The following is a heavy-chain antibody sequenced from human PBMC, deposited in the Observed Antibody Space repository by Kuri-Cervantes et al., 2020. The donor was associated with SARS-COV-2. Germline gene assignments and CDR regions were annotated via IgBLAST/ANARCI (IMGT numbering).Heavy chain of an antibody. CDR3: AKGDYCSSTSCYSYYYYYGMDV. CDR2: ISGSGGGS. V-gene: IGHV3-23*01. Sequence: GGSLRLSCAASGFTFSSYAMSWVRQAPGKGLEWVSAISGSGGGSYYADSVKGRFTISRDNSKNTLYLQMNSLRAEGTAVYYCAKGDYCSSTSCYSYYYYYGMDVWGQGTTVTVSS. CDR1: GFTFSSYA. D-gene: IGHD2-2*01. J-gene: IGHJ6*02.